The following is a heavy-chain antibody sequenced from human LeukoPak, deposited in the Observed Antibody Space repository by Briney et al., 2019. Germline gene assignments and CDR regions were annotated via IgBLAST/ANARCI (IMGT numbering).Heavy chain of an antibody. V-gene: IGHV4-4*07. CDR1: GGSISSYY. J-gene: IGHJ3*02. CDR2: IYTSGST. Sequence: SETLSLTCTVSGGSISSYYWSWIRQPAGKGLEWIGRIYTSGSTYYNPSLKSRVTISVDTSKNQFSLKLSSVTAADTAVYYCARGDCGGDCYSLGAFDIWGQGTMVTVSS. D-gene: IGHD2-21*02. CDR3: ARGDCGGDCYSLGAFDI.